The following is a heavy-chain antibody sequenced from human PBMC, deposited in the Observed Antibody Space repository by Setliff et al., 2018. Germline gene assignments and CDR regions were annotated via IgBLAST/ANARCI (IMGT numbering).Heavy chain of an antibody. V-gene: IGHV3-11*04. Sequence: PGGSLRLSCEASGFKFSDYFMSWIRQAPGKGLEWLSHISASSGTHTAYADSVRGRFTISRDNAKNSVYLQMNSLRAEDTAVYYCARDQAGVYDYWGQGTLVTVSS. CDR2: ISASSGTHT. D-gene: IGHD3-10*01. J-gene: IGHJ4*02. CDR1: GFKFSDYF. CDR3: ARDQAGVYDY.